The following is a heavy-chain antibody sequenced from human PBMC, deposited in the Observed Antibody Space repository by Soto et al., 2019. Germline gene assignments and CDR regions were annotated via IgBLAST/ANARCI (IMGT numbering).Heavy chain of an antibody. V-gene: IGHV1-2*02. D-gene: IGHD2-21*02. CDR3: ARQLAYCAGDCYHEPIDY. CDR1: GYSFTAYY. Sequence: ASVKVSCKASGYSFTAYYIHWVRQAPGQGLEWMGWVNPNTGGTKYAQKFQGAVTMTRDTSITTAYMELSRLRSDDTAVYYCARQLAYCAGDCYHEPIDYWCQGPRVTV. CDR2: VNPNTGGT. J-gene: IGHJ4*02.